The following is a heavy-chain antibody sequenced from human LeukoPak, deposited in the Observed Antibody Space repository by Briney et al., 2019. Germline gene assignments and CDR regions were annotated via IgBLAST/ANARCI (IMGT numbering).Heavy chain of an antibody. Sequence: ASVKVSCKVSGYTLTELSMHWVRQAPGKGLEWMGGFDPEDGETIYVQKFQGRVTMTEGTSTDTAYMELSSLRSEDTAVYYCATWYSSGWYRTFDYWGQGTLVTVSS. CDR2: FDPEDGET. V-gene: IGHV1-24*01. J-gene: IGHJ4*02. CDR1: GYTLTELS. D-gene: IGHD6-19*01. CDR3: ATWYSSGWYRTFDY.